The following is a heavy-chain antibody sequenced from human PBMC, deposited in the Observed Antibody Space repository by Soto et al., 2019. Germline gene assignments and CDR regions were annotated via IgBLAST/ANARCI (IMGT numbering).Heavy chain of an antibody. V-gene: IGHV3-30-3*01. CDR1: GFTFCYT. CDR2: ISYDGNNK. CDR3: ARGGVAGTFDH. Sequence: QVQMVESGGGVVQPGRSLRLSCAASGFTFCYTMHWVRQAPGKGLEWVALISYDGNNKYYADSVKGRFTISRDNSKNTLYLQINSLRAEDTAVFYCARGGVAGTFDHWGQGTLVTVSS. J-gene: IGHJ4*02. D-gene: IGHD6-19*01.